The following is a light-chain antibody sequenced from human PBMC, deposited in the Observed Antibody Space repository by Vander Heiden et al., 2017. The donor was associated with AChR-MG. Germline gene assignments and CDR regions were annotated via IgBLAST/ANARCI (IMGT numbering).Light chain of an antibody. CDR2: GNS. CDR3: QSYDSSLSNVV. V-gene: IGLV1-40*01. J-gene: IGLJ2*01. Sequence: QSVLTQPPSVSGAPGQRVTLACTGSSSNIGAGYDVHWYQQLPGTAPKLLIYGNSNRPSGDPDRFSGSKSGTSASLAITGLQAEDEADYYCQSYDSSLSNVVFGGGTKLTVL. CDR1: SSNIGAGYD.